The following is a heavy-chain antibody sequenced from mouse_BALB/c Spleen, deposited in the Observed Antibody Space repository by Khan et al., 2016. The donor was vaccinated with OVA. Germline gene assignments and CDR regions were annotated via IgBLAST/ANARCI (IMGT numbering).Heavy chain of an antibody. J-gene: IGHJ3*01. CDR3: ARSYDYEVGGFAY. D-gene: IGHD2-4*01. V-gene: IGHV2-9*02. CDR1: GFSLSNYG. Sequence: QVQLKESGPGLVAPSQSLSITCTVSGFSLSNYGVHWVRQPPGKGLEWLGVIWTGGITNYNSALMSRLSISNDNSKSNAFLKMNRLQDDDTAIYYCARSYDYEVGGFAYWGQGTLVNVSA. CDR2: IWTGGIT.